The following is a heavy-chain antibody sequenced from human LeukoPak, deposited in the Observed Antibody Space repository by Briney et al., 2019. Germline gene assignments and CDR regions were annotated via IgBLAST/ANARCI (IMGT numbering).Heavy chain of an antibody. J-gene: IGHJ4*02. CDR1: GYSICSGYY. CDR3: AREDYDSSGYYRPY. V-gene: IGHV4-38-2*02. D-gene: IGHD3-22*01. CDR2: IYHSGST. Sequence: SETLSLTCVVSGYSICSGYYWGGIRQPPGRGLEGIGRIYHSGSTYYKQSLKGRVTISVDTSKNQFSLNMNSVTAAHTAVYYCAREDYDSSGYYRPYWGQGTLVTVAS.